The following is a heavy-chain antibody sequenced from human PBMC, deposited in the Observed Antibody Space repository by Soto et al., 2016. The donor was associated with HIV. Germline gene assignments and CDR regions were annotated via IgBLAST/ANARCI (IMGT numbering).Heavy chain of an antibody. D-gene: IGHD3-10*01. J-gene: IGHJ4*02. Sequence: QVQLVQSGAEVKKPGASVKVSCKASGYTFTSYDINWVRQATGQGLEWMGWMNPNSGNTGDAQKFQGRVTITRNTSISTAYMELSSPRSEDTAVYHCARVPYYYGSGSYSYFDYWGQGTLVTVSS. CDR2: MNPNSGNT. CDR3: ARVPYYYGSGSYSYFDY. CDR1: GYTFTSYD. V-gene: IGHV1-8*03.